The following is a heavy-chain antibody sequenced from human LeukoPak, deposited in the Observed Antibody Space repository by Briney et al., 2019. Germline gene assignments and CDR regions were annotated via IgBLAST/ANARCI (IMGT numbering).Heavy chain of an antibody. CDR3: ARALYYYDSSGYYLVLYYFDY. CDR1: GYTFTSYG. J-gene: IGHJ4*02. Sequence: GASVKVSCKASGYTFTSYGISWVRQAPGQGLEWMGWISAYNGNTNYAQKLQGRVTMTTDTSTSTAYTELRSLRSDDTAVYYCARALYYYDSSGYYLVLYYFDYWGQGTLVTVSS. D-gene: IGHD3-22*01. CDR2: ISAYNGNT. V-gene: IGHV1-18*01.